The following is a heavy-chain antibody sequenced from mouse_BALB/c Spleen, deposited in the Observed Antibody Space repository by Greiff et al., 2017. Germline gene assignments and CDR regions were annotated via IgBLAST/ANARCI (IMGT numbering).Heavy chain of an antibody. D-gene: IGHD4-1*01. V-gene: IGHV14-3*02. CDR3: ATNWVAWFAY. J-gene: IGHJ3*01. CDR2: IDPANGNT. Sequence: EVKLVESGAELVKPGASVKSSCTASGFNIKDTYMHWVKQRPEQGLEWIGRIDPANGNTKYDPKFQGKATITADTSSNTAYLQLSSLTSEDTAVYYCATNWVAWFAYWGQGTLVTVSA. CDR1: GFNIKDTY.